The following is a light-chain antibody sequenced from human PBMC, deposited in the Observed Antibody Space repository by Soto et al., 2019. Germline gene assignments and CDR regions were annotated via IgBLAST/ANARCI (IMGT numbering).Light chain of an antibody. V-gene: IGKV1-5*01. Sequence: EIQMTQSPSTLSASVGDRVTITCRASQSISSWLAWYQQKPGKAPHLLIYDASTLESGVPSRFIGSGSGTEFTLTITSLQPDDFATYYCQQFNFYPWTFGQGTKVEVK. J-gene: IGKJ1*01. CDR2: DAS. CDR3: QQFNFYPWT. CDR1: QSISSW.